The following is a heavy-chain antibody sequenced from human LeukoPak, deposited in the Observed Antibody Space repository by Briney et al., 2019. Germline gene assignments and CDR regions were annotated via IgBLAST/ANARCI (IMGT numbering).Heavy chain of an antibody. J-gene: IGHJ6*03. Sequence: SVKVSCKASGGTFSSYAISWVRQAPGQGLEWMGGIIPVFGTANYAQKFQGRVTITADESTSTAYMELSSLRSEDTAVYYCARGGYCSSTSCYHYYYYYYMDVWGKGTTVTVSS. V-gene: IGHV1-69*01. D-gene: IGHD2-2*03. CDR2: IIPVFGTA. CDR3: ARGGYCSSTSCYHYYYYYYMDV. CDR1: GGTFSSYA.